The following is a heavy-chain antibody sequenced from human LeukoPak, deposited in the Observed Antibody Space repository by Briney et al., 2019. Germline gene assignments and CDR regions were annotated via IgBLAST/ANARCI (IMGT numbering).Heavy chain of an antibody. V-gene: IGHV4-4*02. CDR3: AGGIVTSGGADY. Sequence: SGTLSLTCAVSGGSISSSNWWSWVRQPPGKGLEWMGEIYHRGGTNYNPSLRSRVTISVDKSKNQFSLKLSSVTAADTAVYYCAGGIVTSGGADYWGQGTLVSVSS. J-gene: IGHJ4*02. CDR1: GGSISSSNW. D-gene: IGHD2-15*01. CDR2: IYHRGGT.